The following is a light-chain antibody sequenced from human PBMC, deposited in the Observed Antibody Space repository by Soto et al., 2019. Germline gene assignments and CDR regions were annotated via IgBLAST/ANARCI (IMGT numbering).Light chain of an antibody. CDR3: QSYDSSLNGARV. CDR2: GNX. CDR1: SSNIGAGYD. Sequence: QSVLTQPPSVSGAPGQRVTIPCTGSSSNIGAGYDVHWYQQLPGTAPKLLIYGNXXXXXXXXXXXXXSKSGTSASLAITGXXXXDEXXXXXQSYDSSLNGARVFGGGTKLTVL. J-gene: IGLJ2*01. V-gene: IGLV1-40*01.